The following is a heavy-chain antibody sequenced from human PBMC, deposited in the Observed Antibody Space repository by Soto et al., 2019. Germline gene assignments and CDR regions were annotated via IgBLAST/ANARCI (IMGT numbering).Heavy chain of an antibody. Sequence: QMQLVESGGGVVQPGRSLRLSCSASGFTFSSYAMHWVRQAPGKGLEWVAVTSYDGSNTYYADSVKGRFTISRDNSKNTLYLQINSLRAEDTAVYYCARGQKKIVVVVPASLIDYWGQGTLVTVSS. D-gene: IGHD2-15*01. CDR3: ARGQKKIVVVVPASLIDY. CDR2: TSYDGSNT. J-gene: IGHJ4*02. CDR1: GFTFSSYA. V-gene: IGHV3-30*04.